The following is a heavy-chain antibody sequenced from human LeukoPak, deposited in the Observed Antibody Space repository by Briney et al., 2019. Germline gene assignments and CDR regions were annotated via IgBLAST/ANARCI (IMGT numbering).Heavy chain of an antibody. CDR1: EYDFANYW. CDR2: IYPSDSDI. J-gene: IGHJ3*02. V-gene: IGHV5-51*01. D-gene: IGHD2-21*02. Sequence: GESLKISCKVSEYDFANYWIGWVRQMPGKGLEWMGIIYPSDSDIRYSPSFQGQVTISADTSISTAYLQWSSLKASDTAVYYCARRNPLTQDAFDIWGQGTMVTVSS. CDR3: ARRNPLTQDAFDI.